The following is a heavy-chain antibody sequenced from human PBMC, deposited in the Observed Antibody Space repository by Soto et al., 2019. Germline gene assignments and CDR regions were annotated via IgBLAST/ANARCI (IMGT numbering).Heavy chain of an antibody. CDR2: ISAGNGNT. D-gene: IGHD3-22*01. J-gene: IGHJ4*02. CDR3: ATRSPYSSGSFDY. CDR1: GYPSTTYT. V-gene: IGHV1-3*01. Sequence: QVQLVQSGAEVQKPGASVKLSCKTSGYPSTTYTIHWVRQAPGQRLEWMGWISAGNGNTRPSEKFQGRVAFTRDTSANIASMELSSLTAEDTALYHCATRSPYSSGSFDYWGPGSLVIVSS.